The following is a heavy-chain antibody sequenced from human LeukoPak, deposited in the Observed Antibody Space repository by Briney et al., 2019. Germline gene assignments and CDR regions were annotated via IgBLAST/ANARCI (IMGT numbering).Heavy chain of an antibody. CDR2: IWYDGSNK. J-gene: IGHJ4*02. D-gene: IGHD3-22*01. Sequence: GRSLRLSCAASGFTFSSYGMHWVRQAPGKGLEWVAVIWYDGSNKYYADSVKGRFTISRDNSKNTLYLQMNSLRAEDTAVYYCAKAYYDGCGTDYWGQGTLVTVSS. CDR1: GFTFSSYG. V-gene: IGHV3-33*06. CDR3: AKAYYDGCGTDY.